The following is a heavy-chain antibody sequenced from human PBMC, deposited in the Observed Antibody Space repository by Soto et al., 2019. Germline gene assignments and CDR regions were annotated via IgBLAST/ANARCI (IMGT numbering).Heavy chain of an antibody. CDR2: TYQSGSA. V-gene: IGHV4-30-2*06. Sequence: SETLSLTCTVSGGSISSGGHSWTWIRQSPGKGLEWIGYTYQSGSAYYNPSLKSRVTISVDRSKNQFSLNLTSVTAADTAVYYCARDYYGMDVWGQGTTVTVSS. J-gene: IGHJ6*02. CDR3: ARDYYGMDV. CDR1: GGSISSGGHS.